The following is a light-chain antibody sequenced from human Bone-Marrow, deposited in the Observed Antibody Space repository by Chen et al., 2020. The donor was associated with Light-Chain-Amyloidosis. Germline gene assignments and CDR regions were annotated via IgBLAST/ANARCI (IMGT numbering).Light chain of an antibody. Sequence: SLDLTQPPAVSVSPGQTARITCSGDTLPMQYTYWYQRKPGQAPQLVIYKDSQRPSGIPERFSGSSSGTIVTLTISGVQAEGEADYHCQSADSSGTYEVIFGGGTKLTVL. CDR3: QSADSSGTYEVI. CDR1: TLPMQY. CDR2: KDS. J-gene: IGLJ2*01. V-gene: IGLV3-25*03.